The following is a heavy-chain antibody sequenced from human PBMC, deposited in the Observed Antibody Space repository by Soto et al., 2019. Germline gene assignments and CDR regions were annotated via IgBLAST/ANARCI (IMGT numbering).Heavy chain of an antibody. D-gene: IGHD5-12*01. J-gene: IGHJ4*02. Sequence: VQLVQSVAEVKKPGASVRISCTASGISYTTYAIHWVRQAPGQGLEWMGWINAGNGDTRYSQRFQGRVTLTRDTSATTTYMDLSSLRSEDTSIYYCARAISGYVTWGQGTLVTVSS. CDR3: ARAISGYVT. V-gene: IGHV1-3*01. CDR1: GISYTTYA. CDR2: INAGNGDT.